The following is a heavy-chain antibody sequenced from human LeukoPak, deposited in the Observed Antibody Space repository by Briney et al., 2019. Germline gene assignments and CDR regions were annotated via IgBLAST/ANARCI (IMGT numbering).Heavy chain of an antibody. CDR1: GYTLTELS. D-gene: IGHD3-10*01. CDR3: AKIVRGEFSFDY. Sequence: GASVKVSCRVSGYTLTELSMHWVRQAPGKGLEWMGGFDPEDGETIYAQKFQGRVTMTEDTSTDTAYMELSSLRSEDTAVYYCAKIVRGEFSFDYWGQGTLVTVSS. J-gene: IGHJ4*02. V-gene: IGHV1-24*01. CDR2: FDPEDGET.